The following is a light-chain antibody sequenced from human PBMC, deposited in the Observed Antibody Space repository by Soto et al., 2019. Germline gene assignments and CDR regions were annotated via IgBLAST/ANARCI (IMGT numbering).Light chain of an antibody. J-gene: IGKJ1*01. CDR2: GAS. V-gene: IGKV3D-20*02. CDR3: QQRSKWRT. Sequence: EIVLTQSPGTLSLSPGERATLSCRASQSFSNNYLAWFQQKPGQAPRLLIYGASTRTTGIPARFSGSGFGTDYTLTISSLEPEDFAVYYCQQRSKWRTFGQGTKVDIK. CDR1: QSFSNNY.